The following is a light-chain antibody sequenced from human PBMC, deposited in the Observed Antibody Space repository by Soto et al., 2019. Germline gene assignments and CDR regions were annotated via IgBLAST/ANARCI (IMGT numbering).Light chain of an antibody. V-gene: IGKV1-5*03. CDR3: QQYNSYTYT. J-gene: IGKJ2*01. Sequence: DIQMTQSPSTLSASVGDRVTITCRASQTISDWLAWYQQKPGKAPEFLIYKASTLQSAVPSRFSGSRSGTEFTLTISSLQPDDFATYYCQQYNSYTYTFGQGTKREI. CDR1: QTISDW. CDR2: KAS.